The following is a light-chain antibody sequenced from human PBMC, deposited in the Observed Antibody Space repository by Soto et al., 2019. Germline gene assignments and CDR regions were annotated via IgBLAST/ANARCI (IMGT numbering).Light chain of an antibody. Sequence: EIVLTQSPATLYLSPGERATLSCRASQSVSSFLGWYQQKPGQSPRLLIYDASNRATGIPARFIGSGSGTDFTLTISSLEPEDFAVYYCQQRSSWTFGQGTKVEIK. V-gene: IGKV3-11*01. CDR1: QSVSSF. CDR2: DAS. CDR3: QQRSSWT. J-gene: IGKJ1*01.